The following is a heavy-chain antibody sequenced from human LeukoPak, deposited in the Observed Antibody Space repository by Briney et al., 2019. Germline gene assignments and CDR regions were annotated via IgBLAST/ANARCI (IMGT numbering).Heavy chain of an antibody. J-gene: IGHJ4*02. V-gene: IGHV1-2*02. CDR2: INPNSGDT. D-gene: IGHD2-15*01. CDR1: GYTFTGYY. CDR3: AGEYCSGGTCRQGFDY. Sequence: GASVTVSCKASGYTFTGYYMHWVRQAPGQGLEYMGWINPNSGDTNHAQNFQGRVTLTRDTSISTAYMELSSLRSDDSAVYYCAGEYCSGGTCRQGFDYWGQGTLVTVSS.